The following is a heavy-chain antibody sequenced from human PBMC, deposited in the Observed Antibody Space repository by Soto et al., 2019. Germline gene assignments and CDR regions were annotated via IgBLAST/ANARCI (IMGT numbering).Heavy chain of an antibody. V-gene: IGHV4-31*03. Sequence: QVQLQESGPGLVKPSQTLSLTCTVSGGSISSGGYYWSWIRQHPGKGLEWIGYIYYSGSTYYNPSLKRRVTISVDTSKNQFSLKLSSVTAADTAVYYCARGLYCSGGSCSPENWFDPWGQGTLVTVSS. CDR2: IYYSGST. J-gene: IGHJ5*02. CDR3: ARGLYCSGGSCSPENWFDP. D-gene: IGHD2-15*01. CDR1: GGSISSGGYY.